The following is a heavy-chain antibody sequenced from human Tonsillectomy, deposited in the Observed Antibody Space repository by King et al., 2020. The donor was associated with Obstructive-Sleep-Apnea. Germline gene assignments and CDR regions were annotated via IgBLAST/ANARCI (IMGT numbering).Heavy chain of an antibody. CDR3: TTADHSGSGTYIITTYYFDY. J-gene: IGHJ4*02. Sequence: EVQLVESGGDLVKPGGSLRLSCAASGFSFSNAWMSWVRQAPGKGLEWVGRIKSKADGGTTDYAAPVKGRFTISRDDSENTLSLQMNSLETEDTAVYYCTTADHSGSGTYIITTYYFDYWGQGTLVTVSS. V-gene: IGHV3-15*01. CDR2: IKSKADGGTT. D-gene: IGHD3-10*01. CDR1: GFSFSNAW.